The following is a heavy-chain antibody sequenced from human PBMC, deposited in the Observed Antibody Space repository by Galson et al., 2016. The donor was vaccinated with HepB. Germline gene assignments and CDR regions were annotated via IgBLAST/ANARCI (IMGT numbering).Heavy chain of an antibody. D-gene: IGHD2-15*01. CDR3: ARVQPQGFCSGGRCYSGKLYYSDY. J-gene: IGHJ4*02. CDR1: GFTFSSDW. V-gene: IGHV3-7*01. CDR2: INQDGSVK. Sequence: SLRLSCAVPGFTFSSDWMDWVRQAPGKGLEWVANINQDGSVKHYVDSVKGRFTVSRDNSKNSLYLQMNSLRAADTAVYYCARVQPQGFCSGGRCYSGKLYYSDYWGQGTLVTVSS.